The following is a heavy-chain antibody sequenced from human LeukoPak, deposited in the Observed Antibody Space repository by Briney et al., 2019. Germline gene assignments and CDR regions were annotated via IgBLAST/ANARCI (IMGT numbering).Heavy chain of an antibody. CDR1: GFIFSDYY. J-gene: IGHJ4*02. CDR3: ARDLPWGSYEGVGYFDY. Sequence: PGGSLRLSCAASGFIFSDYYMSWIRQAPGKGLEWVSYISSSGSTIYYADSVKGRFTISRDNAKNSLCLQMNSLRAEDTAVYYCARDLPWGSYEGVGYFDYWGQGTLVTVSS. CDR2: ISSSGSTI. D-gene: IGHD1-26*01. V-gene: IGHV3-11*04.